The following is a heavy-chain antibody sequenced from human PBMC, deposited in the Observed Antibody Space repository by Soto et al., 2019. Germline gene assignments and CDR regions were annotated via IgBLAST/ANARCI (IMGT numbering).Heavy chain of an antibody. CDR3: ARDRHYDILTGYYADY. CDR2: INKPGDEK. J-gene: IGHJ4*02. Sequence: GGSLRLSCAASGFTFSNYCMTWVRQAPGKGLEWVANINKPGDEKYYVDSVKGRFTISRDNAENSLYLQMTSLRAEDTAVYYCARDRHYDILTGYYADYWGQGALVTVSS. D-gene: IGHD3-9*01. CDR1: GFTFSNYC. V-gene: IGHV3-7*01.